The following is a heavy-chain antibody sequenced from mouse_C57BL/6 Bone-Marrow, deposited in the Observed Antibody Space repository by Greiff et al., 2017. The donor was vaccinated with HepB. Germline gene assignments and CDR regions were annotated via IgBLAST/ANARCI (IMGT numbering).Heavy chain of an antibody. J-gene: IGHJ2*01. CDR2: IYPGDGDT. V-gene: IGHV1-82*01. Sequence: QVQLQESGPELVKPGASVKISCKASGYAFSSSWMNWVKQRPGKGLEWIGRIYPGDGDTNYNGKFKGKATLTADKSSSTAYMQLSSLTSEDSAVYFCAVYGHYDYWGRGTTLTVSS. D-gene: IGHD2-1*01. CDR1: GYAFSSSW. CDR3: AVYGHYDY.